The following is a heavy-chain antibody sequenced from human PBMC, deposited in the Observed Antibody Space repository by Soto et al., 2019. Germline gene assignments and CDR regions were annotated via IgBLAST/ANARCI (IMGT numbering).Heavy chain of an antibody. CDR3: AKYSSSSYYYYGMDV. D-gene: IGHD6-6*01. Sequence: PGGSLRLSCAAPGFTFDDYAMHWVRQAPGKGLEWVSAISGSGGSTYYADSVKGRFTISRDNSKNTLYLQMNSLRAEDTAVYYCAKYSSSSYYYYGMDVWGQGTTVTVSS. V-gene: IGHV3-23*01. J-gene: IGHJ6*02. CDR2: ISGSGGST. CDR1: GFTFDDYA.